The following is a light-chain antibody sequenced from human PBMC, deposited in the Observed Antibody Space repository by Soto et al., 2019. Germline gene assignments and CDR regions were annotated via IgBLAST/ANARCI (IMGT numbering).Light chain of an antibody. J-gene: IGKJ2*01. CDR1: QHITNY. CDR3: QQYDSFPYT. CDR2: DAS. Sequence: DIQMTQSPSSLSASVGDRVTITCRASQHITNYLNWFLQKPGKAPTLLIYDASKLETGVPSRFSGSGSGTDFTLTIRSLQPEDVGTFYCQQYDSFPYTFGQGTRLEMK. V-gene: IGKV1-33*01.